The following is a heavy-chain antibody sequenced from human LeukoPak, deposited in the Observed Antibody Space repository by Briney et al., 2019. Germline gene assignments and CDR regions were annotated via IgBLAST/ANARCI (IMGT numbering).Heavy chain of an antibody. CDR3: TTSGGVIVIPTHSPSDY. Sequence: GGSLRLSCAASGFTFSSYGMHWVRQAPGKGLEWVAVISYDGSNKYYADSVKGRFTISRDNSKNTLYLQMNSLRAEDTAVYYCTTSGGVIVIPTHSPSDYWGQGTLVTVSS. J-gene: IGHJ4*02. V-gene: IGHV3-30*03. CDR2: ISYDGSNK. CDR1: GFTFSSYG. D-gene: IGHD3-16*02.